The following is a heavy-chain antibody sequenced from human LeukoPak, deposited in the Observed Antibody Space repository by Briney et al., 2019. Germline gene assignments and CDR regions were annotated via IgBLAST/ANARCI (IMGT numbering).Heavy chain of an antibody. CDR2: INHSGST. J-gene: IGHJ3*02. D-gene: IGHD3-10*01. Sequence: PSETLSLTCAVYGGSFSDYYWRWIRQPPGKGLEWIGEINHSGSTNYNPSLKSRVTISVDTSRNQFSLKLNSVTAADTAVYYCAKSNGYGLVDIWGQGTMVTVSS. V-gene: IGHV4-34*01. CDR3: AKSNGYGLVDI. CDR1: GGSFSDYY.